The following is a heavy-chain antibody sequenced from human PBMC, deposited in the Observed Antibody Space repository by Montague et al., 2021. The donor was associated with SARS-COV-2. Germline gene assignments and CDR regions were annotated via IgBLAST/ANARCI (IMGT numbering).Heavy chain of an antibody. Sequence: SETLSLTCTVSGGSIMRSDYYWGWIRQAPGKGLEWIGSIYYSGRTMYTPSLKTRLSMSIDKSKNQFSLRLNSVTAADTAVYYCAGGYGSGSYSSWGQGTLVTVSS. CDR2: IYYSGRT. V-gene: IGHV4-39*07. D-gene: IGHD3-10*01. CDR3: AGGYGSGSYSS. J-gene: IGHJ4*02. CDR1: GGSIMRSDYY.